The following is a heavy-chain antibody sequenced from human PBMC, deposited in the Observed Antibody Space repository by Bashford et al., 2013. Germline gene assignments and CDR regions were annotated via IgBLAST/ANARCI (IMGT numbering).Heavy chain of an antibody. D-gene: IGHD5-24*01. J-gene: IGHJ4*02. CDR3: AKDRIGYNMPIDY. V-gene: IGHV3-23*01. CDR2: ISGAGINT. Sequence: VCQAPGKGLEWVSTISGAGINTYYADSVKGRFTISRDNSNNMLYLQMNNLRADDTAVYFCAKDRIGYNMPIDYWGQGTLVTVSS.